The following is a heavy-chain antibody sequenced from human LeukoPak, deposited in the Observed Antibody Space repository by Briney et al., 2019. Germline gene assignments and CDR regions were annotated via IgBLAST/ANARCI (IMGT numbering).Heavy chain of an antibody. V-gene: IGHV1-18*01. Sequence: AASVTVSCTASGYTFTIFGISWVRQAPGQGLEWMGWISAYNGNTNYAQKLQGRVTMTTDTSTSTAYMELRSLRSDDTAVYYCARDVRYSSSWYDDYWGQGTLVTVSS. CDR3: ARDVRYSSSWYDDY. CDR2: ISAYNGNT. J-gene: IGHJ4*02. D-gene: IGHD6-13*01. CDR1: GYTFTIFG.